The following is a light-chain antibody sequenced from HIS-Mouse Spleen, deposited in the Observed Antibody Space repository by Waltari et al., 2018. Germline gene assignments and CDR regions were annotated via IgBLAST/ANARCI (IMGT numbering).Light chain of an antibody. V-gene: IGLV1-47*01. Sequence: QSVLTQPPSASGTPGQRVTISCSGSSSNIGSHYLYWYQQLPGTAPKLLIYRNNQRPSGVPDRFSGSKSGTSASLAISGLRSEDEADYYCAAWDDSLSGVFGGGTKLTVL. CDR1: SSNIGSHY. CDR2: RNN. CDR3: AAWDDSLSGV. J-gene: IGLJ2*01.